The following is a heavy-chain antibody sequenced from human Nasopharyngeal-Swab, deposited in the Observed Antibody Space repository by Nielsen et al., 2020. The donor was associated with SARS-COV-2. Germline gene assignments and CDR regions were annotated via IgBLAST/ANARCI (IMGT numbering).Heavy chain of an antibody. V-gene: IGHV4-39*01. CDR2: IYYSGST. D-gene: IGHD2-15*01. J-gene: IGHJ4*02. CDR3: ARHLRDGVVVAAPYYFDY. CDR1: GGSMDSGGRF. Sequence: SETLSLTCTVSGGSMDSGGRFWSWIRQHPGKGLEWIGSIYYSGSTYYNPSLKSRVTISVDTSKNQFSLKLSSVTAADTAVYYCARHLRDGVVVAAPYYFDYWGQGTLVTVSS.